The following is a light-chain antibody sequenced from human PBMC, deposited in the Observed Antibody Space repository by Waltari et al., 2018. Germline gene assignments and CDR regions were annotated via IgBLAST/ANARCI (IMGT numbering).Light chain of an antibody. CDR3: QQSSSTPQST. CDR1: QNIGKY. J-gene: IGKJ5*01. CDR2: AAS. V-gene: IGKV1-39*01. Sequence: DIQMTQSPSSLSASVGDRVTITCRASQNIGKYLNWYQHKPGKAPKLLIYAASSLLSGFPSRFSGSGSGTDFTFTISSLQPEDFATYYCQQSSSTPQSTFGQGTRLEIK.